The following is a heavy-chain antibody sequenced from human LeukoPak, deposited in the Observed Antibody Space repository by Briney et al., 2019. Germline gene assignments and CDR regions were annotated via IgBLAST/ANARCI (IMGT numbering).Heavy chain of an antibody. J-gene: IGHJ4*02. Sequence: ASVKVSCKTSGYTFTDYYLHWVRQAPGQGLEWVGWIHPNSGATHYAQQFQGRLTMTRDTSISTVYMELTRLRSYDTAVYYCARDMGRYSGYDYDYWGQGNLVTASS. CDR3: ARDMGRYSGYDYDY. CDR2: IHPNSGAT. D-gene: IGHD5-12*01. V-gene: IGHV1-2*02. CDR1: GYTFTDYY.